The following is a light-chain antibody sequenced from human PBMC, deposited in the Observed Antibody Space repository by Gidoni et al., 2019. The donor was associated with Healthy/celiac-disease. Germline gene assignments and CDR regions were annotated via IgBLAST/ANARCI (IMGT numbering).Light chain of an antibody. V-gene: IGLV2-8*01. J-gene: IGLJ3*02. CDR1: RSDVGGYNY. Sequence: QSALTQPPSASGSPGQSVTISCTGTRSDVGGYNYVPWYQQHPGKAPKLMIYEVSKRPSGVPDRFSGSKSGNTASLTVSGLQAEDEADYYCSSYAGSNNFVFGGGTKLTVL. CDR3: SSYAGSNNFV. CDR2: EVS.